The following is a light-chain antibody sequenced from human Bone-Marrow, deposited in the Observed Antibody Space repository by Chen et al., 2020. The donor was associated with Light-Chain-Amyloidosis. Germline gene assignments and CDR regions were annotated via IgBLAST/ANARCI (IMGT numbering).Light chain of an antibody. CDR2: EVT. Sequence: QSALTQPASVSGSPGQSLPISCTATSSDVGGDNHVSWYQQHPDKAPKLMIYEVTNRPSWVPDRFSGSKSDNTASLTISGLQTEDEADYFCSSYTITNTLVFGSGTRVTVL. CDR1: SSDVGGDNH. CDR3: SSYTITNTLV. J-gene: IGLJ1*01. V-gene: IGLV2-14*01.